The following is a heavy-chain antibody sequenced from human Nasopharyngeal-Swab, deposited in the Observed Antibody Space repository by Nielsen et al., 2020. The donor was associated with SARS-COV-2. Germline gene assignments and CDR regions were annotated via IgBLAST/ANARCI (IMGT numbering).Heavy chain of an antibody. CDR2: ISGSGSTI. CDR3: ARSIGKDGFDY. CDR1: GFTFSSYE. V-gene: IGHV3-48*03. J-gene: IGHJ4*02. D-gene: IGHD1-1*01. Sequence: GESLKISCAASGFTFSSYEMNWVRQAPGKGLEWVSYISGSGSTIYYADSVKGRFTISRDNAKNSLYLQMNSLRAEDTAVYYCARSIGKDGFDYWGQGTLVTVSS.